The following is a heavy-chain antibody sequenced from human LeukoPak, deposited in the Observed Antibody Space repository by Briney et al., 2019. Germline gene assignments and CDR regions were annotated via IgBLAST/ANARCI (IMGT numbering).Heavy chain of an antibody. D-gene: IGHD2-2*01. CDR2: ISYDGSNK. Sequence: GGSLRLSCAASGFTFSSYGMHWVRQAPGKGLEWVTVISYDGSNKYYADSVKGRFTISRDNSKNTLYLQMNSLRAEDTAVYYCAKAEGGYCSSTSCYAPDYWGQGTLVTVSS. J-gene: IGHJ4*02. CDR1: GFTFSSYG. CDR3: AKAEGGYCSSTSCYAPDY. V-gene: IGHV3-30*18.